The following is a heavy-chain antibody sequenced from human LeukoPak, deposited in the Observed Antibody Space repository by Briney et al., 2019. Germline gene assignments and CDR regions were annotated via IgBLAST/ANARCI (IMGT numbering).Heavy chain of an antibody. CDR3: ARERVWDSYGLGY. Sequence: SETLSLTCTVSGGSVSSGSYYWSWIRQPPGRGLEWIGYIYYSGSTNYNPSLKSRVTISVDTSKNQFSLKLSSVTAADTAVYYCARERVWDSYGLGYWGQGTLVTVSS. J-gene: IGHJ4*02. D-gene: IGHD5-18*01. CDR1: GGSVSSGSYY. V-gene: IGHV4-61*01. CDR2: IYYSGST.